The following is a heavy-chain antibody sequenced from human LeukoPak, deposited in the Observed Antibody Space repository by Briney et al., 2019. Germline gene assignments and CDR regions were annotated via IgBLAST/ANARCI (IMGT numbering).Heavy chain of an antibody. CDR1: GGTISSYY. J-gene: IGHJ5*02. V-gene: IGHV4-59*01. Sequence: SESLSLTCTVSGGTISSYYWSWIRQPPGKGLEWIGYIYYSGSTNYNPSLKSRVTTSVDTSKNQFSLKLSSVTAADTAVYYCARLWRNYYGSGSYLNWFDPWGQGTLVTVSS. CDR3: ARLWRNYYGSGSYLNWFDP. D-gene: IGHD3-10*01. CDR2: IYYSGST.